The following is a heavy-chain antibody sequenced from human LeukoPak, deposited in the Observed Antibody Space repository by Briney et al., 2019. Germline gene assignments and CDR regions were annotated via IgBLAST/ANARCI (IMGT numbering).Heavy chain of an antibody. CDR1: GYSFTSYW. V-gene: IGHV5-51*01. J-gene: IGHJ5*02. D-gene: IGHD6-13*01. CDR2: IYPGDSDT. CDR3: ARHKDIAAAGNSWFDP. Sequence: GESLKISCKGSGYSFTSYWTGWVRQMPGKGLEWMGIIYPGDSDTRYSPSFQGQVTISADKSISTAYLQWSSLKASDTAMYYCARHKDIAAAGNSWFDPWGQGTLVTVSS.